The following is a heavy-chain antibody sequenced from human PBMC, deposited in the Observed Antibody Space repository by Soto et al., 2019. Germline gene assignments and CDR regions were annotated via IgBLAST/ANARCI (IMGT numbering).Heavy chain of an antibody. CDR3: ARDFIVGAPDYFDY. D-gene: IGHD1-26*01. J-gene: IGHJ4*02. V-gene: IGHV3-30*04. CDR1: GFTFIDYP. Sequence: RLSCAASGFTFIDYPMHWVRHAPGKGLEWVAVISYDGRVKYYVDSVKGRFTISRDDSTNTLYLQMNSLRVDDTAVYYCARDFIVGAPDYFDYWGQGTLVTVS. CDR2: ISYDGRVK.